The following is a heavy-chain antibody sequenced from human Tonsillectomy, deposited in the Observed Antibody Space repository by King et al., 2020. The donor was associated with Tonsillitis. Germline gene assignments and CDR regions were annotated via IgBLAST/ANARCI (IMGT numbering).Heavy chain of an antibody. CDR3: ARAYYGSGANWFYP. CDR2: IYHSGST. CDR1: Y. J-gene: IGHJ5*02. V-gene: IGHV4-38-2*02. D-gene: IGHD3-10*01. Sequence: YWGWIRQPPGKGLEGIRSIYHSGSTYYNPSLKRRVTISVDTSKNQFSLKLSSVTAADTAVYYCARAYYGSGANWFYPWGQGTLLTVSS.